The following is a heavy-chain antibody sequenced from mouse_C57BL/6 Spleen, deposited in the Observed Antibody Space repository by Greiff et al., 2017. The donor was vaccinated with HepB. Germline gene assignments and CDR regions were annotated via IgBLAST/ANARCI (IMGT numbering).Heavy chain of an antibody. CDR3: ATTVVADYYAMDY. J-gene: IGHJ4*01. V-gene: IGHV5-4*03. CDR2: ISDGGSYT. CDR1: GFTFSSYA. Sequence: EVKLMESGGGLVKPGGSLKLSCAASGFTFSSYAMSWVRQTPEKRLEWVATISDGGSYTYYPDNVKGRFTISRDNAKNNLYLQMSHLKSEDTAMYYCATTVVADYYAMDYWGQGTSVTVSS. D-gene: IGHD1-1*01.